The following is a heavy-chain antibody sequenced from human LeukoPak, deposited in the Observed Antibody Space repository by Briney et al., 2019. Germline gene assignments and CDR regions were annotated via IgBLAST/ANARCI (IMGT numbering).Heavy chain of an antibody. CDR1: GLTFSDYY. CDR3: ARGVGARTPDAFDI. J-gene: IGHJ3*02. V-gene: IGHV3-11*06. Sequence: GGSLRLSCAASGLTFSDYYMSWIPQAPGKGLEWVSYISSSSSYTNYADSEKGRFTISRENAKNALYLLMNSLRDEETAVYCCARGVGARTPDAFDIWGQGTMVTVSS. D-gene: IGHD1-26*01. CDR2: ISSSSSYT.